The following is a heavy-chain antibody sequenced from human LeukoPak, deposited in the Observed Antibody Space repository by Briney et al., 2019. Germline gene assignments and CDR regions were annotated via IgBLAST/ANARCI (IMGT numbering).Heavy chain of an antibody. V-gene: IGHV4-59*01. Sequence: ASETLSLTCTVSGGSISSYYWSWIRQPPGKGLEWIGYIYYSGSTNYNPSPKSRVTISVDTSKNQFSLKLSSVTAADTAVYYCARVNAERGVSYSLDYWGQGTLVTVSS. D-gene: IGHD1-26*01. CDR2: IYYSGST. CDR1: GGSISSYY. J-gene: IGHJ4*02. CDR3: ARVNAERGVSYSLDY.